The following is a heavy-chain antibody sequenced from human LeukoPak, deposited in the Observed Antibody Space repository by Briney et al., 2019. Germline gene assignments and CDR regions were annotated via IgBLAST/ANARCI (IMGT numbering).Heavy chain of an antibody. D-gene: IGHD4-11*01. Sequence: GRSLRLSCAASGFTFSSYAMHWVRQAPGKGLEWVAVISYDGSNKYYADSVKGRFTISRDNSKNTLYLQMNSLRAEDTTVYYCARPLQRYYYYGMDVWGQGTTVTVSS. J-gene: IGHJ6*02. V-gene: IGHV3-30-3*01. CDR2: ISYDGSNK. CDR1: GFTFSSYA. CDR3: ARPLQRYYYYGMDV.